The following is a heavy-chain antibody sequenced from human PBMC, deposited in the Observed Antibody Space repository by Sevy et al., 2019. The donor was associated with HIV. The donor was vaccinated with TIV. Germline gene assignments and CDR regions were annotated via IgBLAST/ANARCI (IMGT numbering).Heavy chain of an antibody. Sequence: GGSLRLSCAASGFIFSDYAMSWVRQAPGKGLEWVSSISGGDDSTYYADSVKGRFTVSRDNSKNTLYLQMNTLRAEDXXLXYCAKXXDYYDSGGYYWYFDFWGRGTLVTVSS. V-gene: IGHV3-23*01. J-gene: IGHJ2*01. CDR2: ISGGDDST. CDR3: AKXXDYYDSGGYYWYFDF. D-gene: IGHD3-22*01. CDR1: GFIFSDYA.